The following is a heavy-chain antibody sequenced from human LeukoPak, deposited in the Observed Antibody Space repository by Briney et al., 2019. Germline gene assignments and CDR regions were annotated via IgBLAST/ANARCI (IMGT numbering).Heavy chain of an antibody. CDR3: ARRGFSGWTFYYYYYMDV. CDR2: MNPNSGNT. V-gene: IGHV1-8*01. Sequence: LWASVKVSCKASGYTFTSYDINWVRQATGQGLEWMGWMNPNSGNTGYARKFQGRVTMTRNTSISTAYMELSSLRSEDTAVYYCARRGFSGWTFYYYYYMDVWGKGTTVTVSS. J-gene: IGHJ6*03. D-gene: IGHD6-19*01. CDR1: GYTFTSYD.